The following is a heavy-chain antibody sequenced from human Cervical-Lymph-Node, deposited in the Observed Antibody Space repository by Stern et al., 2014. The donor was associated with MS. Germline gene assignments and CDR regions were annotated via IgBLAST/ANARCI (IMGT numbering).Heavy chain of an antibody. CDR2: IYYTGTT. V-gene: IGHV4-59*01. CDR3: ARKSLSMDHYFDS. J-gene: IGHJ4*02. D-gene: IGHD2-2*03. Sequence: QVQLEESGPGLVKPSETLSLTCTVSGASISSYYWYWIRQPPGTGLGWLGYIYYTGTTNYNPSLKGRVAISLDTSKNQFSLILRSVSAADTAVYYCARKSLSMDHYFDSWGQGTLVTVSS. CDR1: GASISSYY.